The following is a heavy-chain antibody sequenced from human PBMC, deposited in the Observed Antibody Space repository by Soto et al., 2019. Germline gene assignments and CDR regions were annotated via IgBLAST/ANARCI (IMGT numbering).Heavy chain of an antibody. J-gene: IGHJ6*02. Sequence: ITGALGDRGSKDRGQRLEWIGWIVVGSGNTNYAQKFQERVTITRDMSTSTAYMELSSLRSEDTAVYYCAADGVGATMHYYYYGMDVWGQGTTVTVSS. CDR3: AADGVGATMHYYYYGMDV. V-gene: IGHV1-58*01. CDR2: IVVGSGNT. CDR1: ITGAL. D-gene: IGHD1-26*01.